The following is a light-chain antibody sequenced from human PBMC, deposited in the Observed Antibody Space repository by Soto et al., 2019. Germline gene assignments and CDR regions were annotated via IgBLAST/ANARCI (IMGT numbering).Light chain of an antibody. CDR2: EVS. CDR3: SSYSTDSTLGV. Sequence: QSVLTQPASVSGSPGQSITISCTGTSSDIGLSNYNYVSWYQHHPGKAPKLVIYEVSKRPSQVSNRFSGSKSGNTASLTISGLQAEDEADYYCSSYSTDSTLGVFGGGTKVTVL. V-gene: IGLV2-14*01. J-gene: IGLJ3*02. CDR1: SSDIGLSNYNY.